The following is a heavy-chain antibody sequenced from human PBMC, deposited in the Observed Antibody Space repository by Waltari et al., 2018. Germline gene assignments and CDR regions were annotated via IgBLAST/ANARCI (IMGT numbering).Heavy chain of an antibody. CDR3: ARYDYGGTKFDPGDAFDI. J-gene: IGHJ3*02. CDR2: MNPNSGNT. Sequence: QVQLVQSGAEVKKPGASVKVSCKASGYTFTSYDIHWVRQATGPGLEWKGWMNPNSGNTGYAQKFQGRVTMTRNTPISTAYMELSSLRSEDTAVYYCARYDYGGTKFDPGDAFDIWGQGTMVTVSS. D-gene: IGHD4-17*01. CDR1: GYTFTSYD. V-gene: IGHV1-8*01.